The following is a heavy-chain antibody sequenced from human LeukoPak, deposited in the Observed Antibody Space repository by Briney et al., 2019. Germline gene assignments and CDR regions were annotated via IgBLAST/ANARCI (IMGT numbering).Heavy chain of an antibody. CDR2: INSDESTT. CDR1: GFTFISYW. Sequence: GGSLRLSCAASGFTFISYWMHWVRQAPGKGLVWVSRINSDESTTNYADSVKGRFTISRDNAENTLYLQMNSLRAEDTAVYYCARRRVGRGNWYFDLWGRGTLVTVPS. D-gene: IGHD1-26*01. V-gene: IGHV3-74*01. J-gene: IGHJ2*01. CDR3: ARRRVGRGNWYFDL.